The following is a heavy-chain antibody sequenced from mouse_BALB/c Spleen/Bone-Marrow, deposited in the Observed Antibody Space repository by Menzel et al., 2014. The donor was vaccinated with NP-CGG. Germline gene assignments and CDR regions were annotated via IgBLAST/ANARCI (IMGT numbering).Heavy chain of an antibody. CDR3: TTLARSDFDY. D-gene: IGHD3-1*01. CDR2: IYPGNSDT. V-gene: IGHV1-5*01. J-gene: IGHJ2*01. Sequence: EVKLEESGTVLARPGAAVKMSCKASGYTFSNYWMHWVKQRPGQGLEWIGTIYPGNSDTTYSQKFKGKAKLTAVTSTSTAYMELSSLTNEDSAVYYCTTLARSDFDYWGQGTTLTVSS. CDR1: GYTFSNYW.